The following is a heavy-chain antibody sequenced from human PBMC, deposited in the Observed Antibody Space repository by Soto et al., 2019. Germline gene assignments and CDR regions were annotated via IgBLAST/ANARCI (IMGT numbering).Heavy chain of an antibody. CDR1: GFTFSAYW. CDR2: ISSSGSTI. V-gene: IGHV3-11*01. J-gene: IGHJ4*02. D-gene: IGHD6-19*01. Sequence: GGSLRLSCAVSGFTFSAYWMHWVRQVPGKGLTWVSYISSSGSTIYYADSVKGRFTISRDNAKNSLYLQMNSLRAEDTAVYYCARDRYGSGWYYFDYWGQGTLVTVSS. CDR3: ARDRYGSGWYYFDY.